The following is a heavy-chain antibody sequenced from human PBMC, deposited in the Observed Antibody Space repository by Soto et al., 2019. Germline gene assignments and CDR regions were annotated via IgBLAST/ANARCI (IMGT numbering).Heavy chain of an antibody. J-gene: IGHJ5*02. Sequence: SGPTLVNPTHTRTMTCTVSGFSLSTSEMRVSWLRQPPGKALEWLARIDWNDDKFYSTSLKTRLTISKDTSKNQVVLTMTNMDPADTGTYYCARSYCTSDNCHLGYWFDPWGQGTLVTVSS. V-gene: IGHV2-70*04. CDR3: ARSYCTSDNCHLGYWFDP. CDR1: GFSLSTSEMR. CDR2: IDWNDDK. D-gene: IGHD2-8*02.